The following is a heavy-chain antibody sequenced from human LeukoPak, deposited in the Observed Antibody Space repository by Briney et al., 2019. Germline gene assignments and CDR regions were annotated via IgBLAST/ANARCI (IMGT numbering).Heavy chain of an antibody. CDR1: GGSISSGDYY. CDR3: ARVSPAVAGLDY. V-gene: IGHV4-30-4*01. D-gene: IGHD6-19*01. J-gene: IGHJ4*02. CDR2: IYYSGST. Sequence: SETLSLTCTVSGGSISSGDYYWSWIRQPPGKGLEWIGYIYYSGSTYYNPSLKSRVTISVDTSKNQFSLKLSSVTAADTAVYYCARVSPAVAGLDYWGQGTLVTVSS.